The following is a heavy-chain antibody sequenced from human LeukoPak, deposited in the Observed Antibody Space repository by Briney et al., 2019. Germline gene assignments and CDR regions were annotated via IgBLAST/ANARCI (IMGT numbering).Heavy chain of an antibody. CDR1: GFTFSSYA. Sequence: PGGSLRLSCAASGFTFSSYAMSWVRQAPGKGLEWVSAISGSGGSTYYADSVKGRFTISRDNSKNTLYLQMNSLRAEDTAVYYCAKDITYDGSGYVFDYWGQGTLVTVSS. D-gene: IGHD3-22*01. V-gene: IGHV3-23*01. J-gene: IGHJ4*02. CDR3: AKDITYDGSGYVFDY. CDR2: ISGSGGST.